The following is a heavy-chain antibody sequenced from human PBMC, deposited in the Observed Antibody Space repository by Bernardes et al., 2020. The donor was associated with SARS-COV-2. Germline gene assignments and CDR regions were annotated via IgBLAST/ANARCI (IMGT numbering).Heavy chain of an antibody. J-gene: IGHJ4*02. Sequence: GGALCLSCAASGFTFSSSGMHWVRQAPGKGLEWVAVIWYDGSNKYYADSVKGRFTISRDNSKNTLYLQMNSLRAEDTAVYYCARDLGAVAADVDYWGQGTLVTVSS. CDR1: GFTFSSSG. V-gene: IGHV3-33*01. CDR3: ARDLGAVAADVDY. CDR2: IWYDGSNK. D-gene: IGHD6-19*01.